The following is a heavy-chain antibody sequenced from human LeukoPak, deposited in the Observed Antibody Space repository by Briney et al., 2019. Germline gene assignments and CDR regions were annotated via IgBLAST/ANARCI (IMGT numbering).Heavy chain of an antibody. CDR3: ARFPCSGDSCYSGIRAFDI. Sequence: SETLSLTCAVYGGSFRGYYWSWIRQPPGKGLEWIGEINHSGSTNYNPSLKSRVTISVDTSKNQFSLKLSSVTAADTAVYYCARFPCSGDSCYSGIRAFDIWGQGTMVIVSS. CDR1: GGSFRGYY. D-gene: IGHD2-15*01. V-gene: IGHV4-34*01. J-gene: IGHJ3*02. CDR2: INHSGST.